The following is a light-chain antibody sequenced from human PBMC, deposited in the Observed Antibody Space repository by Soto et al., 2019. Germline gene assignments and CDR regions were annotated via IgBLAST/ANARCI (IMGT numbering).Light chain of an antibody. CDR3: QQYNSYPWT. CDR1: QSISSW. J-gene: IGKJ1*01. Sequence: DIQMTQSPSTLSASVGDRVTITCRASQSISSWLAWYQQKPGKAPKLLIYDASTLHSGVPSRFSGSGSGTDFTLTISSLQPDDFATYYCQQYNSYPWTFGQGPRWIS. V-gene: IGKV1-5*01. CDR2: DAS.